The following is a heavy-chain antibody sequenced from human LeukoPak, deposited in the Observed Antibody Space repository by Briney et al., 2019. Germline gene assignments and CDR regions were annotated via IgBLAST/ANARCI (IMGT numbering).Heavy chain of an antibody. CDR2: IWSDGSNQ. D-gene: IGHD4-11*01. CDR1: GFTFSGYA. J-gene: IGHJ4*02. V-gene: IGHV3-30*04. CDR3: AKDAQRGFDYSNSLEY. Sequence: GGSLRLSCAASGFTFSGYAMHWVRQAPGKGLQWVAVIWSDGSNQYYADSVKGRFTISRDNSNNMVYLQMNSPRADDTGVYYCAKDAQRGFDYSNSLEYWGQGALVSVSP.